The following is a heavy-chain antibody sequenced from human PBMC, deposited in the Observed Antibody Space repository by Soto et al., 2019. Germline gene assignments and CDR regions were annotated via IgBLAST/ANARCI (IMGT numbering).Heavy chain of an antibody. CDR3: ARGPGNYDILTGYYKALTYFDY. CDR2: ISSSSSYI. CDR1: GFTFSSYS. Sequence: GGSLKLSCAASGFTFSSYSMNWVRQAPGKGLEWVSSISSSSSYIYYADSLKGRFTISRDNAKNSLYLQMNSLRAEDTAVYYCARGPGNYDILTGYYKALTYFDYWGQGTLVTVSS. V-gene: IGHV3-21*01. J-gene: IGHJ4*02. D-gene: IGHD3-9*01.